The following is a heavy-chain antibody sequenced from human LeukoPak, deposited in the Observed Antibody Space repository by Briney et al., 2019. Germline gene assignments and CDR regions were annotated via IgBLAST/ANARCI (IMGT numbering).Heavy chain of an antibody. V-gene: IGHV1-46*01. CDR3: VRDETISYDILTGYYRQAVLDY. CDR1: GYTFTSYY. J-gene: IGHJ4*02. Sequence: ASVKVSCKASGYTFTSYYMHWVRQAPGQGLEWIGIINPSGGSTSYAQKFQGRVTMTRDTSTSTVYMELSRLRSEDTAVYYCVRDETISYDILTGYYRQAVLDYWGQGTLVTVSS. CDR2: INPSGGST. D-gene: IGHD3-9*01.